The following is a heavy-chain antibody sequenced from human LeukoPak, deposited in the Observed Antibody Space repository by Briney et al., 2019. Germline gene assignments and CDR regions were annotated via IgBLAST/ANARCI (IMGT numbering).Heavy chain of an antibody. CDR1: GFTFSSYS. Sequence: GGSLRLSCAASGFTFSSYSMNWVRQAPGKGLEWASSISSSSSYIYYADSVKGRFTISRDNAKNSLYLQMNSLRAEDTAVYYCARVAVVGWAVDYWGQGTLVTVSS. CDR3: ARVAVVGWAVDY. D-gene: IGHD6-19*01. V-gene: IGHV3-21*01. J-gene: IGHJ4*02. CDR2: ISSSSSYI.